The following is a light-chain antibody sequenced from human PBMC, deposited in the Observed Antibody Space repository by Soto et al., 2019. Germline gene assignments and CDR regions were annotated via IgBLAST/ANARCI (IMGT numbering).Light chain of an antibody. CDR3: CSYAGSSTWV. J-gene: IGLJ3*02. Sequence: QSALTQPPSVSGSPGQSITISCTGTSSDVGGYNLVSWYQQHPGKAPKLMIYEVSKRPSGVSNRFSGSKSGNTASLTISGLQAEDEADYYCCSYAGSSTWVFGGGTQLTVL. V-gene: IGLV2-23*02. CDR1: SSDVGGYNL. CDR2: EVS.